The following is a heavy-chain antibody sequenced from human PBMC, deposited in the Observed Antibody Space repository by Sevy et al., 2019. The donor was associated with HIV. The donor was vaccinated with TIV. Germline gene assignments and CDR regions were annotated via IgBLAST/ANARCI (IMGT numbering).Heavy chain of an antibody. D-gene: IGHD2-2*01. CDR3: AKDTCSSTSCYYQDAFDI. V-gene: IGHV3-23*01. CDR2: ISDSGGST. J-gene: IGHJ3*02. CDR1: GFTFSSYA. Sequence: GGSLRLSCAASGFTFSSYAMSWVRQAPGKGLEWVSGISDSGGSTYYADSGKGRFTISRDNSKNTLYLQMNSLRAEDTAVYYCAKDTCSSTSCYYQDAFDIWGQGTMVTVSS.